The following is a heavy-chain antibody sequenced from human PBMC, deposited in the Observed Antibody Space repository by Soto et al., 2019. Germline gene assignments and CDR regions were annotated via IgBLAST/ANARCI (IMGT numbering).Heavy chain of an antibody. J-gene: IGHJ6*02. CDR2: ISGSGGST. V-gene: IGHV3-23*01. CDR3: AKVRRYDFWSGYAKYYGMDV. Sequence: WVSLRLSCAASGFTFISYAIILFRHSPVKGLEWVSAISGSGGSTYYADSVKGRFTISRDNSKNTLYLQMNSLRAEDTAVYYCAKVRRYDFWSGYAKYYGMDVWGQGTTVTVSS. CDR1: GFTFISYA. D-gene: IGHD3-3*01.